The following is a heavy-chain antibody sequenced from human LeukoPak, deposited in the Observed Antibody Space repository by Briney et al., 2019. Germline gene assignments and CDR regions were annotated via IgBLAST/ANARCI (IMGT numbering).Heavy chain of an antibody. V-gene: IGHV4-61*02. CDR1: GGSISSGSYY. Sequence: PSETLSLTCTVSGGSISSGSYYWSWIRQPAGKGLEWIGRIYTSGSTIYNPSLKSRVTISLDTSKNQFSLKLGSVTAADTAVYYCARDSSLSGWFDPWGQGTLVTVSS. CDR2: IYTSGST. D-gene: IGHD3-10*01. CDR3: ARDSSLSGWFDP. J-gene: IGHJ5*02.